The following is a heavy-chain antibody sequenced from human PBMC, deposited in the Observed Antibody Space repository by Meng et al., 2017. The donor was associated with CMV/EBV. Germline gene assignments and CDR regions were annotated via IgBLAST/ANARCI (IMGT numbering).Heavy chain of an antibody. CDR2: IYTSGST. CDR3: ARHGDTAMVVGIDY. D-gene: IGHD5-18*01. Sequence: VQLQGSGPGLVKPSETLSLPCTVSGGSISSYYWSRIRQPAGKGLEWIGRIYTSGSTNYNPSLKSRVTMSVDTSKNQFSLKLSSVTAADTAVYYCARHGDTAMVVGIDYWGQGTLVTVSS. V-gene: IGHV4-4*07. CDR1: GGSISSYY. J-gene: IGHJ4*02.